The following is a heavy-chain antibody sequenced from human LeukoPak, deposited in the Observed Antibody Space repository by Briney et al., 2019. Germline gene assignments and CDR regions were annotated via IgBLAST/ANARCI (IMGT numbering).Heavy chain of an antibody. Sequence: SETLSLTCAVYGGSFSGYYWSWIRQPPGKGLEWIGEINHSGSTNYTPSLKSRVTISVDTSKNQFSLKLSSVTAADTAVYYCARLHLVSSGWYPMADSWGQGTLVTVSS. V-gene: IGHV4-34*01. CDR3: ARLHLVSSGWYPMADS. D-gene: IGHD6-19*01. CDR2: INHSGST. CDR1: GGSFSGYY. J-gene: IGHJ4*02.